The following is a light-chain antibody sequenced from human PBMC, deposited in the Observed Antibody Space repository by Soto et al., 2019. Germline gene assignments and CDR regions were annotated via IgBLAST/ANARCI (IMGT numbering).Light chain of an antibody. CDR3: QQYGSSPRT. J-gene: IGKJ1*01. CDR1: QTVSSNY. CDR2: GAS. V-gene: IGKV3-20*01. Sequence: EIVLTQSPGTLSLSPGERATLSCRASQTVSSNYLAWYQQKLGQAPRLLIYGASSRATGIPDRFSGSGSGTDFTLTISRLEPEDFAPYYCQQYGSSPRTFGQGTKVEIK.